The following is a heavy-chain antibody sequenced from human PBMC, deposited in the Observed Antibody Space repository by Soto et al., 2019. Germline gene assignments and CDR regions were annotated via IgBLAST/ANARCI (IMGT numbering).Heavy chain of an antibody. Sequence: SETLSLTCTVSGGSISSGGYYWSWIRQHPGKGLEWIGYIYYSGSTYYNPSLKSRVTISVDTSKNQFSLKLSSVTAADTAVYYCARTVGATSWFDPWGQGTLVTVSS. CDR1: GGSISSGGYY. CDR2: IYYSGST. J-gene: IGHJ5*02. V-gene: IGHV4-31*03. D-gene: IGHD1-26*01. CDR3: ARTVGATSWFDP.